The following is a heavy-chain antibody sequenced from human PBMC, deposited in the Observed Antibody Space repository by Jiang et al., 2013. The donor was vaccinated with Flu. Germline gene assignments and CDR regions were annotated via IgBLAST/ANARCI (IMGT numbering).Heavy chain of an antibody. CDR3: ARAQKYSGFELPYFDY. V-gene: IGHV4-39*07. CDR1: GDSISSNSYY. J-gene: IGHJ4*02. D-gene: IGHD5-12*01. CDR2: IYDSGST. Sequence: GPGLVKPSETLSLTCTASGDSISSNSYYWVWIRQPPGKGLEWVGSIYDSGSTYYNPSLKSRVTMSVDTSKNRFSLKLSSVPAADMAVYYCARAQKYSGFELPYFDYWGQGTLVTVSS.